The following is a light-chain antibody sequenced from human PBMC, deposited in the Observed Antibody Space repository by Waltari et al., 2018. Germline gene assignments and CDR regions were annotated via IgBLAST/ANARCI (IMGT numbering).Light chain of an antibody. V-gene: IGLV2-14*03. CDR3: SSHGGINSVV. J-gene: IGLJ2*01. CDR2: DVT. CDR1: SSDIGLYNY. Sequence: QSALTQPASVSGSPGQSITISCTGTSSDIGLYNYVSWHQQPPGKAPKVVIYDVTRRPSVGSDRFSGSKAGNTASRTSSGLQAEDEADYFCSSHGGINSVVFGGGTKLSVL.